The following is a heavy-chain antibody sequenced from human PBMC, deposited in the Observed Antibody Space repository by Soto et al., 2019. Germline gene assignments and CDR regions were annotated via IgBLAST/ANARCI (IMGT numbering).Heavy chain of an antibody. CDR1: GGTFSSYA. CDR3: ARRFWDLPSAGAFDI. CDR2: IIPIFGTA. V-gene: IGHV1-69*13. Sequence: GASVKVSCKASGGTFSSYAISWVRQAPGQGLEWMGGIIPIFGTANYAQKFQGRVTITADESTSTAYMELSSLRSEDTAVYYCARRFWDLPSAGAFDIWGQGTMVTVSS. D-gene: IGHD1-26*01. J-gene: IGHJ3*02.